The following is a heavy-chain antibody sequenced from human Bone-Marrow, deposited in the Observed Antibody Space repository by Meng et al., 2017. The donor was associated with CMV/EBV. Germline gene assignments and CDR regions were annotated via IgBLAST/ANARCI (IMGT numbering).Heavy chain of an antibody. V-gene: IGHV2-5*01. D-gene: IGHD1-7*01. CDR3: AHRLAGTTPFDY. Sequence: SGPTLVKPTQTLTLTCTFSGFSLSTSGVGVGWIRQPPGKALEWLALIYWNDDKRYSPSLKSRLTITKDTSKNQVVLTMTNMDPVDTATYYCAHRLAGTTPFDYWGQGTRVTGSS. CDR1: GFSLSTSGVG. J-gene: IGHJ4*02. CDR2: IYWNDDK.